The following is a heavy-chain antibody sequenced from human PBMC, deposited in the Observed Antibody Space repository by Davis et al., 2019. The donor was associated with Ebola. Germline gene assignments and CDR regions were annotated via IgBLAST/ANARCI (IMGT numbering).Heavy chain of an antibody. CDR1: GMIFKNFY. Sequence: GESLKISCEVSGMIFKNFYMSWVRQAPGKGLEWVANIKEDGRERNYLDSVKGRFTVSRDNDKKILYLQMNSLRVEDTAVYYCAKSGLSFGVVKYHYGMDVWGKGTTVTVSS. D-gene: IGHD3-3*01. CDR3: AKSGLSFGVVKYHYGMDV. V-gene: IGHV3-7*01. CDR2: IKEDGRER. J-gene: IGHJ6*04.